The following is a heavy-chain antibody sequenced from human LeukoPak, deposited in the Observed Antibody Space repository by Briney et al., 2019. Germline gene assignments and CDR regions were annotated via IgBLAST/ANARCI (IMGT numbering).Heavy chain of an antibody. V-gene: IGHV3-48*03. D-gene: IGHD1-1*01. CDR1: GFTFSSYE. J-gene: IGHJ3*02. CDR3: ARGGHDPGIPFDI. Sequence: PGGSLRLSCAASGFTFSSYEMNWVSQAPEKGLEWVSYISSRGSAIYYADSVKGRFTISRDNAKNSLYLQMNSLRADDTAVYYCARGGHDPGIPFDIWGQGTMVTVSS. CDR2: ISSRGSAI.